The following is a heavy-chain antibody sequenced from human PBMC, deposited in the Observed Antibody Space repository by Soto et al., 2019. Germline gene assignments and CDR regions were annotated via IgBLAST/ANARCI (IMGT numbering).Heavy chain of an antibody. CDR2: ISGSGGST. CDR1: GFTFSSYA. J-gene: IGHJ4*02. Sequence: EVQLLESGGGLVQPGGSLRLSCAASGFTFSSYAMSWVRQAPGKGLEWVSAISGSGGSTYYADSVKGRFTISRDNSKNTLYMQMNSLRAEDTGVYYCAKDQMLWFGEWYFAYWGQGTLVTVSS. CDR3: AKDQMLWFGEWYFAY. D-gene: IGHD3-10*01. V-gene: IGHV3-23*01.